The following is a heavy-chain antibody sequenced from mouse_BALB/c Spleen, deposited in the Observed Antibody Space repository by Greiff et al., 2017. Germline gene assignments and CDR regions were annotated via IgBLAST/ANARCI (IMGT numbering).Heavy chain of an antibody. D-gene: IGHD1-1*01. V-gene: IGHV5-17*02. J-gene: IGHJ2*01. CDR2: ISSGSSTI. CDR3: ARGNYGTADY. Sequence: EVQLQESGGGLVQPGGSRKLSCAASGFTFSSFGMHWVRQAPEKGLEWVAYISSGSSTIYYADTVKGRFTISRDNPKNTLFLQMTSLRSEDTAMYYCARGNYGTADYWGQGTTLTVAS. CDR1: GFTFSSFG.